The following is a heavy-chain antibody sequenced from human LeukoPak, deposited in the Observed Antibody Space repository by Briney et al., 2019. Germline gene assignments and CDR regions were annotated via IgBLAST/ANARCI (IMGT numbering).Heavy chain of an antibody. V-gene: IGHV1-58*02. CDR3: AAGPDYYDSSLDAFDI. Sequence: SVKVSCKASGFTFTSSAMQWVRQARGQRLEWIGWIVVGSGNTNYAQKFQERVTITRNMSTSTAYMELSSLRSEDTAVYYCAAGPDYYDSSLDAFDIWGQGTMVTVSS. CDR2: IVVGSGNT. CDR1: GFTFTSSA. J-gene: IGHJ3*02. D-gene: IGHD3-22*01.